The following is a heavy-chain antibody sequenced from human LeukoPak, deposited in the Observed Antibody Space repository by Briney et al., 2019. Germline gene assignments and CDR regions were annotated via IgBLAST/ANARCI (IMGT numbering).Heavy chain of an antibody. CDR3: AREAALGYYYYGMDV. V-gene: IGHV1-2*02. Sequence: ASVKVSCKASGYTFTGYYIHWVRQAPGQGLEWMGWINPNSGDTNYAQKFQGRVTMTTATSTAYMELRSLRSDDTAVYYCAREAALGYYYYGMDVWGQGTTVTVSS. CDR1: GYTFTGYY. CDR2: INPNSGDT. J-gene: IGHJ6*02.